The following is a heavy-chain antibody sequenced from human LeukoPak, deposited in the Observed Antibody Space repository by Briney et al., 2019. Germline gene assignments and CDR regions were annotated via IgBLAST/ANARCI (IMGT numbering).Heavy chain of an antibody. Sequence: GGSLRLSCGSTAFNFTAYWMHWVRQDPRQGLLWVARINSDGTTTNYADSVKGRFTISRDNAKNSLYLQMNSLRAEDTAVYYCARVPTPENYFDYWGQGTLVTVSS. CDR1: AFNFTAYW. V-gene: IGHV3-74*01. J-gene: IGHJ4*02. CDR3: ARVPTPENYFDY. CDR2: INSDGTTT.